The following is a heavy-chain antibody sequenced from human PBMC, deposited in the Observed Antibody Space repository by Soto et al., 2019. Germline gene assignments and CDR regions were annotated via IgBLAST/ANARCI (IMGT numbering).Heavy chain of an antibody. CDR3: AKAYFVWSSEQPYYFDY. D-gene: IGHD3-16*01. Sequence: EVQLLDSGGGLVQPGGSLRLSCAASGFTFSNYDMTWVRQGSGKGLEWVSGINGSGGRSYYADSVKGRFTISRDNSKSTLYLQMNSLRAEDTAVYYCAKAYFVWSSEQPYYFDYWGQGTLVTVSS. CDR1: GFTFSNYD. V-gene: IGHV3-23*01. J-gene: IGHJ4*02. CDR2: INGSGGRS.